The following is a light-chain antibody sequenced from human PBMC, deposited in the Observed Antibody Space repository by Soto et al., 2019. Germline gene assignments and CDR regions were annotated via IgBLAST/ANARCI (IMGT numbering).Light chain of an antibody. CDR3: RTWDSSLSAGV. V-gene: IGLV2-14*01. CDR1: SSDVGGYNY. J-gene: IGLJ2*01. Sequence: QSALTQPASVSGSPGQSITISCTGTSSDVGGYNYVSWYQQHPGKAPKLMIYEVSNRPSGVSNRFSGSKSGTSATLGITGLQTGDEADYYCRTWDSSLSAGVFGGGTQLTVL. CDR2: EVS.